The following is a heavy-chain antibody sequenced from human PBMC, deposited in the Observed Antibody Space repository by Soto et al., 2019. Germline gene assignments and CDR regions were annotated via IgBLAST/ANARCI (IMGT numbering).Heavy chain of an antibody. J-gene: IGHJ4*02. Sequence: EVQLLESGGGLVQPGGSLKLSCAASGFTFSVYVMSWVRQAPGKGLEWVSGISANGAGTNYPDSVKGRFTISRDNSMSILYLQINSLRVDDTGVYFCTTHTGGFWGQGALVTVSS. CDR2: ISANGAGT. V-gene: IGHV3-23*01. CDR3: TTHTGGF. CDR1: GFTFSVYV. D-gene: IGHD7-27*01.